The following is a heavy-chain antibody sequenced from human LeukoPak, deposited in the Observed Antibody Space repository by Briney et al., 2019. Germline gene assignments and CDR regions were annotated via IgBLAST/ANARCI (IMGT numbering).Heavy chain of an antibody. CDR2: IYCSGST. CDR1: GGSISTYY. D-gene: IGHD4-23*01. V-gene: IGHV4-59*01. Sequence: PSETLSLTCTVSGGSISTYYWSWIRQPPGKGLEWVGYIYCSGSTNYNPSLKSRVTTSVDTSKNQFSLKLSSVTAADTAVYYCARDTGTVVDYWGQGTLVTVSS. CDR3: ARDTGTVVDY. J-gene: IGHJ4*02.